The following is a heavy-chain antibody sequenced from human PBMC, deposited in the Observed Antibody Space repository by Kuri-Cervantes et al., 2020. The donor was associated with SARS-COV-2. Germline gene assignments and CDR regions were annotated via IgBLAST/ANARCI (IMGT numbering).Heavy chain of an antibody. Sequence: ASVKVSCKASGYTFTGYYMHWVRQAPGQGLEWMGWINPNSGGTNYAQKFQGRVTMTRDTSIRTAYMELSRLRSDDTAVYYCARGWSGYSLDPPHFDYWGQGTLVTVSS. CDR1: GYTFTGYY. V-gene: IGHV1-2*02. CDR2: INPNSGGT. J-gene: IGHJ4*02. D-gene: IGHD3-3*01. CDR3: ARGWSGYSLDPPHFDY.